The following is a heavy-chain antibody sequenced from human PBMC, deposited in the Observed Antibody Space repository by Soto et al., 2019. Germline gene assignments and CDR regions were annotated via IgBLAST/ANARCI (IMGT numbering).Heavy chain of an antibody. CDR2: IRSKAYGGTT. CDR3: TRDKGLCSGGSCYYFGYFQH. V-gene: IGHV3-49*03. D-gene: IGHD2-15*01. CDR1: GFTFGDYA. J-gene: IGHJ1*01. Sequence: GGSLRLSCTASGFTFGDYAMSWFRQAPGKGLEWVGFIRSKAYGGTTEYAASVKGRFTISRDDSKSIAYLQMNSLKTEDTAVYYCTRDKGLCSGGSCYYFGYFQHWGQGTLVTVSS.